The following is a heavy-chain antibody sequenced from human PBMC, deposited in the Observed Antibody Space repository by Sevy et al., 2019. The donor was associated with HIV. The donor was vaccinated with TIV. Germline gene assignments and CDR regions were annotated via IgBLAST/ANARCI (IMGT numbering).Heavy chain of an antibody. V-gene: IGHV4-59*12. CDR3: ARLRWDVVDAPGATPGCYFDS. Sequence: SETLSLTCSVSGDSINNYYWSWIRQPPGKGLEWIGYTSYSGTTNYSPSLKSRVDISVDTSMHHFSLKINSVTAADTAVYYCARLRWDVVDAPGATPGCYFDSWGQGILLTVSS. D-gene: IGHD2-2*02. CDR1: GDSINNYY. CDR2: TSYSGTT. J-gene: IGHJ4*02.